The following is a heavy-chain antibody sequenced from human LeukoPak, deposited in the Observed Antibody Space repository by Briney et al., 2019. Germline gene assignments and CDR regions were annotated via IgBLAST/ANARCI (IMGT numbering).Heavy chain of an antibody. CDR1: GGSISSYY. J-gene: IGHJ4*02. D-gene: IGHD3-16*01. V-gene: IGHV4-59*08. Sequence: SETLSLTCTVSGGSISSYYWSWIRQPPGKGLEWIGYICYSGSTNYNPSLKSRVTISVDTSKNQFSLKLSSVTAADTAVYYCARLSYVDYYFDYWGQGTLVTVSS. CDR3: ARLSYVDYYFDY. CDR2: ICYSGST.